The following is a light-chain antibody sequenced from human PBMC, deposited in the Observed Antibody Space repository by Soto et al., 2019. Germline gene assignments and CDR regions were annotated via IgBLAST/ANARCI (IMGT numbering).Light chain of an antibody. J-gene: IGKJ2*01. CDR3: PQYNNWPSVT. V-gene: IGKV3-15*01. CDR2: GAS. Sequence: EIVMTQSPATLSVSPGERATLSCRASQSVSNNLAWYQQKPGHTPRLLIYGASTRATCIPVRFSGSGSVTEFTLTISSLQSEDFAVYYCPQYNNWPSVTFGQGTKLEIK. CDR1: QSVSNN.